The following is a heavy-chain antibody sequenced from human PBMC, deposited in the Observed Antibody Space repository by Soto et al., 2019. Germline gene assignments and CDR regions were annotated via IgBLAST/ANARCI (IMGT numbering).Heavy chain of an antibody. J-gene: IGHJ4*02. CDR2: VSLTGDRT. CDR1: RFNFSSYG. Sequence: GGSLRLSCVASRFNFSSYGMSWVRQAAGKGLEWVSRVSLTGDRTNYAGSVKGRFTVSRDNFKNTLYLEMDSLRPEDTAIYYCARGGGYCTPTSCAIDSWGRGTPVTVSS. CDR3: ARGGGYCTPTSCAIDS. D-gene: IGHD2-8*01. V-gene: IGHV3-23*01.